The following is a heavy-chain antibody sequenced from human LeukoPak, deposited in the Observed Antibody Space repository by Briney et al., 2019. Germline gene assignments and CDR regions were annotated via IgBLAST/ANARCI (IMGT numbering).Heavy chain of an antibody. V-gene: IGHV3-74*01. Sequence: GGSLRLSCVASGFTFSSDFMHWIRHAPGEGLMWVSQISGDEAYTNYADSVKGRFTISRDNAKNTLYLQMNSLRAEDTAIYYCVREDNAFNIWGQGTLVTVSS. J-gene: IGHJ3*02. CDR2: ISGDEAYT. CDR1: GFTFSSDF. CDR3: VREDNAFNI.